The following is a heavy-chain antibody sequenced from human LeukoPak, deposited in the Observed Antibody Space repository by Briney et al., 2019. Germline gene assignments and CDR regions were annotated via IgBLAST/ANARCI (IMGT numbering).Heavy chain of an antibody. CDR3: ARNQQLGGHSYYYYGMDV. CDR1: GFTFSSFA. J-gene: IGHJ6*02. CDR2: ISGGGVTT. D-gene: IGHD3-16*01. V-gene: IGHV3-23*01. Sequence: GGSLRLSCVASGFTFSSFAMNWVRQAPGKGLEWVSGISGGGVTTYYADSVKGRFTISRDNSKNTLYLQMNSLRADDTAIYYCARNQQLGGHSYYYYGMDVWGQGTTVTVSS.